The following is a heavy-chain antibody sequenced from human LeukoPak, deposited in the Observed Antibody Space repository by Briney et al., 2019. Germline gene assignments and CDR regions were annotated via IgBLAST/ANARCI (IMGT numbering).Heavy chain of an antibody. J-gene: IGHJ3*02. CDR3: AAWELGRELYLEAIDI. Sequence: GTSVKVSCKASGFTFTTFPMQWGRRARRQHREWIGSIVVGSGNTNYAQNFQERVTITRDMSAETAYMDLSSLRCEDTAVYYRAAWELGRELYLEAIDIWGQGTLVTVSS. V-gene: IGHV1-58*02. CDR2: IVVGSGNT. D-gene: IGHD3-10*01. CDR1: GFTFTTFP.